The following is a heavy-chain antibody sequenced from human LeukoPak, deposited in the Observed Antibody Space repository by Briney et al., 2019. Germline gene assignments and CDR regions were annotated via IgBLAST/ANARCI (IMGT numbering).Heavy chain of an antibody. CDR2: FDPEDGET. V-gene: IGHV1-24*01. Sequence: ASVKVSCKVSGYTLTELSMHWVRQAPGKGLEWMRGFDPEDGETIYAQKFQGRVTMTEDTSTDTAYMELSSLRSEDTAVYYCATDGPKELLRHYGMDVWGQGTTVTVSS. J-gene: IGHJ6*02. CDR1: GYTLTELS. D-gene: IGHD1-26*01. CDR3: ATDGPKELLRHYGMDV.